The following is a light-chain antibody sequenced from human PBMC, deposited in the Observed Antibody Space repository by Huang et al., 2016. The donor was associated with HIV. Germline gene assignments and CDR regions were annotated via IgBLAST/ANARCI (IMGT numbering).Light chain of an antibody. V-gene: IGKV3-11*01. Sequence: EIVLTQSPATLSLSPGERATLSCRASQRVGGYLAWSQQKPGQAPRLLIYDTSTRATGIPAMFSGSGSETDFTLTISSLEPEDFAVYYCQQPGSFGQGTKVDIK. CDR1: QRVGGY. J-gene: IGKJ2*01. CDR3: QQPGS. CDR2: DTS.